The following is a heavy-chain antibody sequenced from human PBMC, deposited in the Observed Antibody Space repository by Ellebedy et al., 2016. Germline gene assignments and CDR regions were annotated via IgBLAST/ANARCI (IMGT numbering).Heavy chain of an antibody. J-gene: IGHJ4*02. Sequence: GGSLRLXXAASGFTFSSYWMSWVRQAPGKGLEWVANIKQDGSEKYYVDSVKGRFTISRDNAKNSLYLQMNSLRAEDTAVYYCARPRLDFSSPDFDYWGQGTLVTVSS. D-gene: IGHD6-13*01. CDR2: IKQDGSEK. CDR1: GFTFSSYW. V-gene: IGHV3-7*01. CDR3: ARPRLDFSSPDFDY.